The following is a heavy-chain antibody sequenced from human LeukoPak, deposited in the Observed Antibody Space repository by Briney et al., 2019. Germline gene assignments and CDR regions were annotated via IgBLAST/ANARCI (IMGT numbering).Heavy chain of an antibody. CDR2: IYYSGST. V-gene: IGHV4-39*01. J-gene: IGHJ4*02. D-gene: IGHD4-17*01. Sequence: PSETLSLTCTVSGDSISSSNYYWGWIRQPPGKGLEWIGSIYYSGSTYYNPSLKSRVTISVDTSKNQFSLKLSSVTAADTAVYYCATYNNDYGDYDYFDYWGQGTLVTVSS. CDR3: ATYNNDYGDYDYFDY. CDR1: GDSISSSNYY.